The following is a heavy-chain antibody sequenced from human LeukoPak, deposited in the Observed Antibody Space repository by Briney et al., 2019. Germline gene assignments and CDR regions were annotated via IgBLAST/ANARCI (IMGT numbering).Heavy chain of an antibody. D-gene: IGHD6-19*01. CDR2: ISYDGSNK. V-gene: IGHV3-30*18. CDR3: AKAGQQWLAKAACDY. CDR1: GFTFSSYG. J-gene: IGHJ4*02. Sequence: GGSLRLSCAASGFTFSSYGMHWVRQAPGKGLEWVAVISYDGSNKYYADSVKGRFTISRDNSKNTLYLQMNSLRAEDTAVYYCAKAGQQWLAKAACDYWGQGTLVTVSS.